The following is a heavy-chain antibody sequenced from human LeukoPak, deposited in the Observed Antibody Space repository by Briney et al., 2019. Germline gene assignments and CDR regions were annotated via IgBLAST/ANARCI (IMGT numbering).Heavy chain of an antibody. J-gene: IGHJ3*02. Sequence: SQTLSLTCAISGDSVSSNSADWNWIRQSPSRGLEWLGRTYYRSKWYNDYAVSVKSRITINPDTSKNQFSLQLNSVTPEDTAVYYCARETGGGSGWYRKAFDIWGQGTMVTVSS. CDR2: TYYRSKWYN. CDR1: GDSVSSNSAD. D-gene: IGHD6-19*01. V-gene: IGHV6-1*01. CDR3: ARETGGGSGWYRKAFDI.